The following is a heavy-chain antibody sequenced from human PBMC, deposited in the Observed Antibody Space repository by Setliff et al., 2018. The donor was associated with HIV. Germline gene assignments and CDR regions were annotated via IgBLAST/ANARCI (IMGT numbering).Heavy chain of an antibody. J-gene: IGHJ6*03. CDR2: IKQDGGEK. CDR3: ARDQEHIIVVSATGNMPGYLHYYYMDV. CDR1: EFIFSSYR. V-gene: IGHV3-7*01. Sequence: PGGSLRLSCAASEFIFSSYRMSWVRQAPGKGLEWVAYIKQDGGEKFYDDSVKGRFTISRDNAKNSLFLQMNSLRAEDTAVYYCARDQEHIIVVSATGNMPGYLHYYYMDVWGKGSTVTVSS. D-gene: IGHD2-2*01.